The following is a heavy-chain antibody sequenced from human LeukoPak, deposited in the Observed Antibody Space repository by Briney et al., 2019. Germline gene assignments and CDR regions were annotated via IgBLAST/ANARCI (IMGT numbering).Heavy chain of an antibody. Sequence: SVKVSCKASGGTFSSYAISWVRQAPGQGLEWMGGIIPIFGTANYAQKFQGRVTITTDESTSTAYMELSSLRSEDTAVYYCASMTSGSYPTFDYWGQGTLVTVSS. CDR1: GGTFSSYA. CDR3: ASMTSGSYPTFDY. V-gene: IGHV1-69*05. D-gene: IGHD1-26*01. CDR2: IIPIFGTA. J-gene: IGHJ4*02.